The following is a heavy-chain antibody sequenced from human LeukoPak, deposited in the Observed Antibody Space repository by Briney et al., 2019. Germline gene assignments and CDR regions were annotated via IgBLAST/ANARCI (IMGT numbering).Heavy chain of an antibody. Sequence: GGSLRLSCAASGFTFSSYWMHWVRQAPGKGLVWVSRINSDGSSTSYADSVKGRFTISRDNAKNTLYLQMNSLRAEDTAVYYCAKETTTGGYFEHWGQGTQVTVSS. CDR2: INSDGSST. D-gene: IGHD1-26*01. J-gene: IGHJ4*02. CDR3: AKETTTGGYFEH. CDR1: GFTFSSYW. V-gene: IGHV3-74*01.